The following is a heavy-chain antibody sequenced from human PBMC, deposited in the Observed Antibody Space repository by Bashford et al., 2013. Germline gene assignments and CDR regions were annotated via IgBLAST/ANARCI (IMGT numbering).Heavy chain of an antibody. Sequence: RQAPGKGLEWVSAISGSSGSTYYADSVRGRFTISRDNSKNTVDLQMSSLRAEDTAVYFCARDAAYNTGWYYFDNWGQGSLVTVSS. CDR2: ISGSSGST. D-gene: IGHD6-19*01. CDR3: ARDAAYNTGWYYFDN. J-gene: IGHJ4*02. V-gene: IGHV3-23*01.